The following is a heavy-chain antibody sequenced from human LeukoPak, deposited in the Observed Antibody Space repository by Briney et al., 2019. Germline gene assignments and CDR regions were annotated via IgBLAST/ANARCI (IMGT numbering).Heavy chain of an antibody. J-gene: IGHJ4*02. Sequence: GASVKVSCKASGGTFSSYAISWVRQAPGQGLEWMGGIIPIFGTANYAQKFQGRVTITADESTSTAYMELSSLRSEDTAVYYCARSIAAAGIFFDYWGQGTLVTVSS. V-gene: IGHV1-69*13. CDR2: IIPIFGTA. CDR1: GGTFSSYA. D-gene: IGHD6-13*01. CDR3: ARSIAAAGIFFDY.